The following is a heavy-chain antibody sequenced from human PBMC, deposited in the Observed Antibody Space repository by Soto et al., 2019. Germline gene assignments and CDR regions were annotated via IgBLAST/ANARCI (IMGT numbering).Heavy chain of an antibody. D-gene: IGHD3-10*02. J-gene: IGHJ3*02. V-gene: IGHV4-31*03. CDR3: AGGVVRGLVVTDAFDI. CDR2: IYYSRST. CDR1: GGSISSGGYY. Sequence: QVQLQESGPGLVKPSQTLSLTCTVSGGSISSGGYYWSWISQHPGKGLEWIGYIYYSRSTNYNPSLKGRVTISIDTSKNQFSLNLSSVTAADTAVYYCAGGVVRGLVVTDAFDIWGQGTMVTVSS.